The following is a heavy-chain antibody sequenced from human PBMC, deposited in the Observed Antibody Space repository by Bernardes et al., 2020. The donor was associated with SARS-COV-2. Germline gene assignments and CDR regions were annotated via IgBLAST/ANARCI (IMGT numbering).Heavy chain of an antibody. CDR3: AKPGTDY. V-gene: IGHV3-23*01. Sequence: GSLRLSCAASGFSFISFALSWIRQAPGKGLEWVSVISGSGVRTNYADSVMGRFTISRDNSKNTLFLQMKRLRAEDTAVYYCAKPGTDYWGQGTLVTVSA. CDR2: ISGSGVRT. D-gene: IGHD1-1*01. CDR1: GFSFISFA. J-gene: IGHJ4*02.